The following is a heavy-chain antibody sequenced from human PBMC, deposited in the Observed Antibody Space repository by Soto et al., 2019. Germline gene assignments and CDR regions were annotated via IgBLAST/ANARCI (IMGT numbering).Heavy chain of an antibody. V-gene: IGHV3-23*01. Sequence: EVQLLESGGGLVQPGGSLRLSCAASGFTFSNYAMSWVRQAPGKGLEWVSAISGSGGSTYYADSVKGRFTISRDNSNNTLYLQMNSLRAEDTAVSYCAKDPRVTYYDSGSSSYWGQGTLVTVSS. J-gene: IGHJ4*02. CDR3: AKDPRVTYYDSGSSSY. D-gene: IGHD3-10*01. CDR2: ISGSGGST. CDR1: GFTFSNYA.